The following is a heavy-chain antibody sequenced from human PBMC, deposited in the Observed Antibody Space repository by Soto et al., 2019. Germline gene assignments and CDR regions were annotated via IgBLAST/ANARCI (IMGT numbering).Heavy chain of an antibody. CDR3: AKDPPWTVGPLAMDV. J-gene: IGHJ6*02. Sequence: EVHLLESGGGLVQPGGSLRLSCVASGFTFSTHAMSWVRQAPGKGLEWGSTFSGSGGNIYYAESVKGRPTISRDDSKNTLYLKMNSLRVEDTAGYYCAKDPPWTVGPLAMDVWGQGTTVTVSS. V-gene: IGHV3-23*01. D-gene: IGHD2-2*01. CDR1: GFTFSTHA. CDR2: FSGSGGNI.